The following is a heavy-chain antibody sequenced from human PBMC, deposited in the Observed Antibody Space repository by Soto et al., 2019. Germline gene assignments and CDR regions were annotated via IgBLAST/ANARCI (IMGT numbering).Heavy chain of an antibody. V-gene: IGHV1-69*01. D-gene: IGHD6-6*01. CDR2: IIPIFGTA. J-gene: IGHJ5*02. CDR1: GGTFSSYA. Sequence: QVQLVQSGAEVKKPGSSVKVSCTASGGTFSSYAISWVRQAPGQGLEWMGGIIPIFGTANYAQKFQGRVTITADESTSTAYMELSSLRSEDTAVYYCARDHRIAARPGWFDPWGQGTLVTVSS. CDR3: ARDHRIAARPGWFDP.